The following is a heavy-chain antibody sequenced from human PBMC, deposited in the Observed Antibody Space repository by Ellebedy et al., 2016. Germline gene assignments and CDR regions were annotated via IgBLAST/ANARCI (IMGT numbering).Heavy chain of an antibody. Sequence: GGSLRLXXAGSGLIVSNNYINWVRQAPGGGLDWISFLDSDDSTYYADSVKGRFTVARDTFKNSFFLQMHGLRAEDTAVYYCATDYSRLHGAFDVWGRGTMVTVAS. J-gene: IGHJ3*01. CDR1: GLIVSNNY. CDR2: LDSDDST. D-gene: IGHD6-13*01. V-gene: IGHV3-53*01. CDR3: ATDYSRLHGAFDV.